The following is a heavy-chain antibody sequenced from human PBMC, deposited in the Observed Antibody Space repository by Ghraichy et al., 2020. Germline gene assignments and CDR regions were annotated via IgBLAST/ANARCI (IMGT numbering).Heavy chain of an antibody. V-gene: IGHV3-7*03. CDR2: IKQDGREK. D-gene: IGHD3-10*01. Sequence: GSLNISCTASGLTFSNYWMNWARRAPGKGLEWLANIKQDGREKYYVDSVAGRFTISRDNAKNSLFLQMNTLRAEDTAVYYCAAGLGFITNYWGQGTLVTVSS. CDR1: GLTFSNYW. CDR3: AAGLGFITNY. J-gene: IGHJ4*02.